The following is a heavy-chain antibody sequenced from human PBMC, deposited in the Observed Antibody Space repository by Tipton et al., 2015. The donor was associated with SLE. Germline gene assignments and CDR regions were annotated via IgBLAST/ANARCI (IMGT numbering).Heavy chain of an antibody. CDR2: IRSKAYGGTT. D-gene: IGHD6-19*01. Sequence: SLRLSCTASGFTFGDYAMSWVRQAPGKGLEWVGFIRSKAYGGTTEYAASVKGRFTISRDDSKSIAYLQMNSLKTEDTAVYYCTRVVTVAGRGYYYYYYMDVWDKGTTVTVSS. V-gene: IGHV3-49*04. CDR1: GFTFGDYA. J-gene: IGHJ6*03. CDR3: TRVVTVAGRGYYYYYYMDV.